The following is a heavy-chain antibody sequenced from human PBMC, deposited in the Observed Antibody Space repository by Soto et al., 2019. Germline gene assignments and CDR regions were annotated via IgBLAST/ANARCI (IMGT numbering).Heavy chain of an antibody. J-gene: IGHJ4*02. CDR3: AKVGIAVDGIASLGDY. Sequence: EVQLLESGGGLVQPGGSLRLSCAASGFTFSSYAMSWVRQAPGKGLEWVSAISGSGGSTYYADSVTGRFTISRDNSKNTLYLQMNSLRAEDTAVYYCAKVGIAVDGIASLGDYWGQGTLVTVSS. CDR1: GFTFSSYA. CDR2: ISGSGGST. V-gene: IGHV3-23*01. D-gene: IGHD6-19*01.